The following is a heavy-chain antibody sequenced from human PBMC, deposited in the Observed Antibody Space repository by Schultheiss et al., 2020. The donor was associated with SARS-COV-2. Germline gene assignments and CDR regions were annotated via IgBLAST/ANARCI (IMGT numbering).Heavy chain of an antibody. V-gene: IGHV4-38-2*02. Sequence: SETLSLTCTVSGYSISSGYYWSWIRQPPGKGLEWIGYIFHSGSTNYNPSLKSRVTISVDTSKNQFSLKLSSVTAADTAVYYCARRDSSGSRPDFDYWGQGTLVTVSS. CDR1: GYSISSGYY. CDR3: ARRDSSGSRPDFDY. CDR2: IFHSGST. J-gene: IGHJ4*02. D-gene: IGHD6-19*01.